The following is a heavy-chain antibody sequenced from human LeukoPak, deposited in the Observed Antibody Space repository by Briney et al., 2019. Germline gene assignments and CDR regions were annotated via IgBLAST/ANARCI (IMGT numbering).Heavy chain of an antibody. J-gene: IGHJ6*03. CDR1: GSTFSSYW. D-gene: IGHD2-2*01. V-gene: IGHV3-7*01. Sequence: GGSLRLSCAASGSTFSSYWMSWVRQVPGKGLEWVALIKQVGSEKYYVDSMKGRFTISRDNGKNSLYLQMNSLRAEDTAVYYCARGGTSSYYYYFYMDVWGRGTMVTVSS. CDR2: IKQVGSEK. CDR3: ARGGTSSYYYYFYMDV.